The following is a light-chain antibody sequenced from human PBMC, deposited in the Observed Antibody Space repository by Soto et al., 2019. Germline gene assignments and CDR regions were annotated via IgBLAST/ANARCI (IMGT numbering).Light chain of an antibody. J-gene: IGKJ5*01. CDR3: QQRHMWPIT. V-gene: IGKV3-11*01. CDR2: DAY. Sequence: EIVMTQSPATLSVSPGERSTLSCRSSQSVNIHLAWYQQKPGQAPRLLIYDAYNRATGIPPRFSGSGSGTDFTLTISSLEPEDSAVYYCQQRHMWPITFGQGTRLEI. CDR1: QSVNIH.